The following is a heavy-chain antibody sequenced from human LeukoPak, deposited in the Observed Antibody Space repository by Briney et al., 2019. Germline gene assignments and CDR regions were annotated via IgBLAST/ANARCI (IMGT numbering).Heavy chain of an antibody. J-gene: IGHJ6*03. Sequence: SETLSLTCTVSGGFISSHYWSWIRQPPGKGLEWIGYISYSGSTNYNPSLKSRVTISVDTSKNQFSLKLSSVTAADTAVYYCTRGSIAYYYMDVWGKGTTVTISS. D-gene: IGHD3-22*01. CDR2: ISYSGST. V-gene: IGHV4-59*11. CDR1: GGFISSHY. CDR3: TRGSIAYYYMDV.